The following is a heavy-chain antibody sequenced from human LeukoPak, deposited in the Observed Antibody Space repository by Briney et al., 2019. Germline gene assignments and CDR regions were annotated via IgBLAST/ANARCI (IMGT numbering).Heavy chain of an antibody. Sequence: SSAKVSRKASGGTFSSYAISWVRQAPGQGLEWMGRIIPIFGTANYAQKFQGRVTITTDESTSTAYMELSSLRSEDTAVYYCARGYYDFWSGSGPGWFDPWGQGTLVTVSP. CDR1: GGTFSSYA. D-gene: IGHD3-3*01. J-gene: IGHJ5*02. V-gene: IGHV1-69*05. CDR3: ARGYYDFWSGSGPGWFDP. CDR2: IIPIFGTA.